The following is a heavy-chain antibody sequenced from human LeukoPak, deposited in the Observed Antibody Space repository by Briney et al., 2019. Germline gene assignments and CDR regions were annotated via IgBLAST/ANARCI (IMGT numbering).Heavy chain of an antibody. CDR3: AKDRKVGFAVAEMAYFDY. D-gene: IGHD6-19*01. CDR2: ISGSGGST. V-gene: IGHV3-23*01. CDR1: GFTFDDYA. Sequence: GGSLRLSCAASGFTFDDYAMHWVRQAPGKGLEWVSAISGSGGSTYYADSVKGRFTISRDNSKNTLYLQMSSLRAEDTAVYYCAKDRKVGFAVAEMAYFDYWGQGTLVTVSS. J-gene: IGHJ4*02.